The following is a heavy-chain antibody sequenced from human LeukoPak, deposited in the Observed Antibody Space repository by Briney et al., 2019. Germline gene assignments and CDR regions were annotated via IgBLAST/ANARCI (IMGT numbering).Heavy chain of an antibody. CDR2: IYSSGST. CDR3: ASRIATAGSVDY. V-gene: IGHV3-23*05. J-gene: IGHJ4*02. Sequence: PGGSLRLSCAASGFTFSSYAMSWVRQAPGKGLEWVSVIYSSGSTYYADSVKGRFTISRDNSKNTLHLQMNTLRAEDTAVYYCASRIATAGSVDYWGQGTLVTASS. D-gene: IGHD6-13*01. CDR1: GFTFSSYA.